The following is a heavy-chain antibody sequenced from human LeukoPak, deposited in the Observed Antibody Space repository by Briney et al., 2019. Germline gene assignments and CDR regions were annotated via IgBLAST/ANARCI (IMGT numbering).Heavy chain of an antibody. Sequence: GSLRLSCAVYGGSFSGYYWSWIRQPPGKGLEWIGEINHSGSTNYNPSLKSRVTISVDTSKNQFSLKLSSVTAADTAVYYCARGYLSGSCYSDWGQGTLVTVSS. V-gene: IGHV4-34*01. D-gene: IGHD2-15*01. J-gene: IGHJ4*02. CDR1: GGSFSGYY. CDR3: ARGYLSGSCYSD. CDR2: INHSGST.